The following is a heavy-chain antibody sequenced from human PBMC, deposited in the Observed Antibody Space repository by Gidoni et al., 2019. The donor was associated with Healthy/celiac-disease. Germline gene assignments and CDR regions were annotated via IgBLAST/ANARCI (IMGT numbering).Heavy chain of an antibody. CDR1: GGSFSGYY. V-gene: IGHV4-34*01. Sequence: QVHLQQWGAGLLKPSETLSLTCAVYGGSFSGYYWSWIRQPPGKGLEWIGEINHSGSTNYNPSLKSRVTISVDTSKNQFSLKLSSVTAADTAVYYCARGSRGGFDYWGQGTLVTVSS. CDR3: ARGSRGGFDY. J-gene: IGHJ4*02. CDR2: INHSGST. D-gene: IGHD3-10*01.